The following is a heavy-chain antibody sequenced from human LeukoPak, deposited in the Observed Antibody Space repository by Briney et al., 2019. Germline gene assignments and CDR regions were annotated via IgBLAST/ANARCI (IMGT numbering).Heavy chain of an antibody. CDR2: IYYGGST. D-gene: IGHD3-10*01. CDR1: GGSISSYY. J-gene: IGHJ4*02. Sequence: SETLSLTCTVSGGSISSYYWSWIRQPPGKGLEWIGYIYYGGSTNYNPSLKSRVTISVDTSKNQFSLKLSSVTAADTAVYYCASYGSGSYRFDYWGQGTLVTVSS. V-gene: IGHV4-59*01. CDR3: ASYGSGSYRFDY.